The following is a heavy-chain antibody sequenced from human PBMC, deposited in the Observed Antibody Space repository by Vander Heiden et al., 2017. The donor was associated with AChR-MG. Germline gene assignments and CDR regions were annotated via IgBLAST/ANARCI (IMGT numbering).Heavy chain of an antibody. Sequence: QVQLVQSGAEVKKPGASVKVSCKASGYTFTNYAIHWVRQAPGQRLEWMGWINVGNGNTKYSQKFQDRVTITRDTSASTADMDLSSMRSEESAVYYCARALNGGGDWWCGFDYWGLGTMVTVSS. CDR1: GYTFTNYA. CDR3: ARALNGGGDWWCGFDY. D-gene: IGHD2-21*02. J-gene: IGHJ4*02. CDR2: INVGNGNT. V-gene: IGHV1-3*01.